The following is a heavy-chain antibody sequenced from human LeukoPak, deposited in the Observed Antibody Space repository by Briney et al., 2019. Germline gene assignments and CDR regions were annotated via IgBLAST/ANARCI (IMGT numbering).Heavy chain of an antibody. CDR3: ARSVIRAARPDYFDY. V-gene: IGHV7-4-1*02. CDR1: GYTFTGYY. CDR2: INTNTGNP. J-gene: IGHJ4*02. D-gene: IGHD6-6*01. Sequence: GASVKVSCKASGYTFTGYYMHWVRQAPGQGLEWMGWINTNTGNPTYAQGFTGRFVFSLDTSVSTAYLQISSLKAEDTAVYYCARSVIRAARPDYFDYWGQGTLVTVSS.